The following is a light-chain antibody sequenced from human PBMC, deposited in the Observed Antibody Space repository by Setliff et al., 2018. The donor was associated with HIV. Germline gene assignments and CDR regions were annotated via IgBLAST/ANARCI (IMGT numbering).Light chain of an antibody. V-gene: IGLV1-44*01. CDR2: SSN. J-gene: IGLJ2*01. CDR1: SSNIGGNS. CDR3: AAWDDSLTVI. Sequence: QSVLTQPPSASGTPGQRVTISCSGSSSNIGGNSVDWYQKLPGTAPKLLIYSSNQRPSGVPDRFSGSKAGTSASPVISGLQSEDEADYYCAAWDDSLTVIFGGGTQLTVL.